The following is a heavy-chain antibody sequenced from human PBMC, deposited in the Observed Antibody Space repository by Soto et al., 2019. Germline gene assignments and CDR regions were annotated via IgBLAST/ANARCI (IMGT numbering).Heavy chain of an antibody. J-gene: IGHJ6*02. Sequence: QLVESGGGLTQAGGSLRLSCVGSGFFFNNYDMHWVRQVRGKGLEWVSAIGAADDPYYSVSVKGRFIVSRDNAQKSLYLQRTTLRAADAAVYFCARAYTGQLPRRGDYYYALDVWGRGTTVTVSS. V-gene: IGHV3-13*05. CDR2: IGAADDP. D-gene: IGHD2-2*01. CDR3: ARAYTGQLPRRGDYYYALDV. CDR1: GFFFNNYD.